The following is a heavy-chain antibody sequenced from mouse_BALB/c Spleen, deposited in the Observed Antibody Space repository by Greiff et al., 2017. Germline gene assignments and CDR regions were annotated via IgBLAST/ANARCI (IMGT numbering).Heavy chain of an antibody. D-gene: IGHD3-2*01. Sequence: EVQLVESGGGLVKPGGSLKLSCAASGFAFSSYDMSWVRQTPEKRLEWVAYISSGGGSTYYPDTVKGRFTISRDNAKNTLYLQMSSLKSEDTAMYYCARGDSSSYDAMDYWGQGTSVTVSS. CDR3: ARGDSSSYDAMDY. J-gene: IGHJ4*01. CDR1: GFAFSSYD. CDR2: ISSGGGST. V-gene: IGHV5-12-1*01.